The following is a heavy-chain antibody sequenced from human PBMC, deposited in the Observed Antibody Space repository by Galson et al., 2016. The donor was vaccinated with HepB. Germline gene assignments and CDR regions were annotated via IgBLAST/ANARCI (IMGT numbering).Heavy chain of an antibody. CDR2: INSNGST. J-gene: IGHJ4*02. D-gene: IGHD2-21*02. V-gene: IGHV4-39*01. Sequence: ETLSLTCTVSDGSISSSSYYWGWIRQPPGKGLEWIGSINSNGSTYYNPSFESRVTISEDTSKNQFSLHLNSMTTADTAVYYCARHRIPDAVTASGDFDYWGQGTLVTVSS. CDR3: ARHRIPDAVTASGDFDY. CDR1: DGSISSSSYY.